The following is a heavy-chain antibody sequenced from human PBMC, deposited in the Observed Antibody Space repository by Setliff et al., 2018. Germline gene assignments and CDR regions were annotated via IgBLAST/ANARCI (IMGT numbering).Heavy chain of an antibody. D-gene: IGHD3-3*01. CDR3: ARAQSWSGGPYYFDN. CDR2: MNPNSGNT. Sequence: ASVKVSCKASGYTFTSYDINWVRQATGQGLEWMGWMNPNSGNTGYTQKFQGRVTMTRNTSISTAYMDLSSLRFEDTAVYYCARAQSWSGGPYYFDNWGQGTLVTVSS. V-gene: IGHV1-8*02. CDR1: GYTFTSYD. J-gene: IGHJ4*02.